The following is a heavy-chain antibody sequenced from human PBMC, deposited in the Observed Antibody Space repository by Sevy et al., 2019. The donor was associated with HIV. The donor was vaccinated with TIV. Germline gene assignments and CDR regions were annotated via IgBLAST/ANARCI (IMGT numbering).Heavy chain of an antibody. CDR1: GYSFTSYW. CDR2: IYPGDSDT. CDR3: ARLRRIVGVRGDFDI. D-gene: IGHD1-26*01. Sequence: GESLKISCKGSGYSFTSYWIGWVRQMPGKGLEWMGIIYPGDSDTRYSPSFQGQVTISADKSISTAYLQWSSLKASDTAMYYCARLRRIVGVRGDFDIWGQGTMVTVSS. J-gene: IGHJ3*02. V-gene: IGHV5-51*01.